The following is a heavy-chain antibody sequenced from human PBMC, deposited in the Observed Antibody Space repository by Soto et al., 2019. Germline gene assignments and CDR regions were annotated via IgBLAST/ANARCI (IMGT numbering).Heavy chain of an antibody. Sequence: GGSLRLSCAASGFTFSSYAMHWVRQAPGKGLEWVAVMSFDGNSKYYADSMKGRFIISRDNSKNTLYLEMNSLRAEDTAVHYCAKDKGRSLTGGMDVWGQGTTVTVSS. V-gene: IGHV3-30*04. CDR2: MSFDGNSK. J-gene: IGHJ6*02. CDR3: AKDKGRSLTGGMDV. CDR1: GFTFSSYA. D-gene: IGHD3-9*01.